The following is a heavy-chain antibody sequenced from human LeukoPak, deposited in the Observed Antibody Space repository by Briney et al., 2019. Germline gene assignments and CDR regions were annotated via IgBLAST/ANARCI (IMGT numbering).Heavy chain of an antibody. CDR2: IYNIGST. J-gene: IGHJ6*03. D-gene: IGHD6-13*01. CDR3: AIVTGADYSSYMDV. CDR1: GASISNYY. V-gene: IGHV4-59*01. Sequence: SETLSLTCSVSGASISNYYWSWIRQPPGKGLEWIGSIYNIGSTKYTPSLKSRVTISRDTSRNQFSLELRSVAAADTAFYYWAIVTGADYSSYMDVWGKGTTVTVSS.